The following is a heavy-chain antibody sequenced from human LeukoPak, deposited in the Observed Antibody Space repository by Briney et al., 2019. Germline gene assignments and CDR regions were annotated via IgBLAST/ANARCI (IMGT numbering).Heavy chain of an antibody. CDR2: IINSGGGT. CDR3: AKRDSSGYYYFDY. J-gene: IGHJ4*02. V-gene: IGHV3-23*01. D-gene: IGHD3-22*01. CDR1: GFTFSNYA. Sequence: GASLRLSCAASGFTFSNYAMSWVRQAPGKGLEWVSTIINSGGGTYYADSVKGRFTISRDNSKNTLYLQMNSLRAEDTGVYSCAKRDSSGYYYFDYWGQGTLVTVSS.